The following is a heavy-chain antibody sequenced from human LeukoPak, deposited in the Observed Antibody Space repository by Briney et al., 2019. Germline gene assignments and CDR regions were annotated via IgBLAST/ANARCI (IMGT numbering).Heavy chain of an antibody. CDR2: IYYSGST. J-gene: IGHJ5*02. CDR1: GGSISSYY. V-gene: IGHV4-59*01. D-gene: IGHD2-2*01. Sequence: SETLSLTCTVSGGSISSYYWGWIRQPPGKGLEWIGYIYYSGSTNYNPSLKSRVTISVDTSKNQFSLKLSSVTAADTAVYYCARTKTGGCSSTSCYEVDPWGQGTLVTVSS. CDR3: ARTKTGGCSSTSCYEVDP.